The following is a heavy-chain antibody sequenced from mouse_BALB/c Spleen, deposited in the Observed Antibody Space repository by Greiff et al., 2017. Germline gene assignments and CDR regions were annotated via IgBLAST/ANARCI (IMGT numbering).Heavy chain of an antibody. Sequence: EVHLVESGGGLVQPGGSLKLSCAASGFTFSSYTMSWVRQTPEKRLEWVAYISNGGGSTYYPDTVKGRFTISRDNAKNTLYLQMSSLKSEDTAMYYCASHYYGSSSVLFYAMDYWGQGTSVTVSS. CDR1: GFTFSSYT. CDR3: ASHYYGSSSVLFYAMDY. D-gene: IGHD1-1*01. J-gene: IGHJ4*01. V-gene: IGHV5-12-2*01. CDR2: ISNGGGST.